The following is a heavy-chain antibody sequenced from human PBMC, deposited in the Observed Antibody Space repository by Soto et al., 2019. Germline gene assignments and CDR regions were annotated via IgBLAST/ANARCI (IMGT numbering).Heavy chain of an antibody. CDR2: IRSKAYGGTT. D-gene: IGHD3-3*01. J-gene: IGHJ6*02. V-gene: IGHV3-49*03. CDR3: TRAGGAYDFWSGYYPIYYYYGMDV. Sequence: GGSLRLSCTASGFTFGVYAMSWFRQAPGKGLEWVGFIRSKAYGGTTEYAASVKGRFTISRDDSKSIAYLQMNSLKTEDTAVYYCTRAGGAYDFWSGYYPIYYYYGMDVWGQGTTVTVSS. CDR1: GFTFGVYA.